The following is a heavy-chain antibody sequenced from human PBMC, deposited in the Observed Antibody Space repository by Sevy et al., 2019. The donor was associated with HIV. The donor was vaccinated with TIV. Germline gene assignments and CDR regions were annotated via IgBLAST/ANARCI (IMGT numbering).Heavy chain of an antibody. D-gene: IGHD4-17*01. CDR2: INPNSGGT. J-gene: IGHJ4*02. Sequence: ASVKVSCKASGYTFTAYYMHWVRQAPGQGLEWMGWINPNSGGTNYAQRFQGSVTITRDTSISTLYMELSSLRSDDTAVYYCARSRDTTMVTSPPFDYWGQGPLVTVSS. CDR1: GYTFTAYY. V-gene: IGHV1-2*02. CDR3: ARSRDTTMVTSPPFDY.